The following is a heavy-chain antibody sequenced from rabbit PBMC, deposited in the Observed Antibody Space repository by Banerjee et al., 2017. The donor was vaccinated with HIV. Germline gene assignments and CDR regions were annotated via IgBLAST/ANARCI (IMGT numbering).Heavy chain of an antibody. CDR3: ARGDAGYGGAGHWGYYGMDL. V-gene: IGHV1S40*01. CDR2: IYNGDGST. Sequence: QSLEESGGDLVQPGASLTLTCKASGFSFSSSYWICWVRQAPGKGPEWIACIYNGDGSTYYASWAKGRFTISKPSSTTVTLQMTSLTAADTATYFCARGDAGYGGAGHWGYYGMDLWGPGTLVTVS. CDR1: GFSFSSSYW. J-gene: IGHJ6*01. D-gene: IGHD4-2*01.